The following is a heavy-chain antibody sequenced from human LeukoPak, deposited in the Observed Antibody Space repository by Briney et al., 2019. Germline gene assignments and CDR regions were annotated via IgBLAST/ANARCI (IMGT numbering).Heavy chain of an antibody. CDR1: GYTFTSYG. CDR2: ISAYNSNT. D-gene: IGHD3-22*01. V-gene: IGHV1-18*01. J-gene: IGHJ5*02. CDR3: ARDQYYDSKGWFDP. Sequence: ASVKVSCKASGYTFTSYGISWVRQAPGQGLEWMGWISAYNSNTNYAQKLQGRVTLTTDTSTSTAYMELRSLRSDDTAVYYCARDQYYDSKGWFDPWGQGTLVTVSS.